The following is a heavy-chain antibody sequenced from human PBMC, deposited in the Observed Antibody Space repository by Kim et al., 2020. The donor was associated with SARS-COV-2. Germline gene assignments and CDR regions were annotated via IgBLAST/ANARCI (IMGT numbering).Heavy chain of an antibody. CDR2: ISYDGSNK. J-gene: IGHJ1*01. CDR1: GFTFSSYA. D-gene: IGHD3-22*01. V-gene: IGHV3-30*04. CDR3: ARTNETYYDSSGYYDYFQH. Sequence: GGSLRLSCAASGFTFSSYAMHWVRQAPGKGLEWVAVISYDGSNKYYADSVKGRFTISRDNSKNTLYLQMNSLRAEDTAVYYCARTNETYYDSSGYYDYFQHLGQGSLVTVSS.